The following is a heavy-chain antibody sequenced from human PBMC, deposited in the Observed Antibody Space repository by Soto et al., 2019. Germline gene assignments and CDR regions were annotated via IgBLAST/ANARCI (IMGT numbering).Heavy chain of an antibody. CDR2: INPSRGST. D-gene: IGHD3-22*01. Sequence: ASVKVSCKASGYTFTGYFMHRVRQAPGQGLEWMGIINPSRGSTTYAQKFQGRVTMTRDTSTSTVYMELISLRSDDTAVYYCARGGDSSGYLDYWGQGTLVTVSS. J-gene: IGHJ4*02. CDR3: ARGGDSSGYLDY. V-gene: IGHV1-46*03. CDR1: GYTFTGYF.